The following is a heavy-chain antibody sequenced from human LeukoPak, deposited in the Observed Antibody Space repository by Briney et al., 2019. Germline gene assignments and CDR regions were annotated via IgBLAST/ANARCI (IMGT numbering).Heavy chain of an antibody. CDR3: ARDSSSEGPLDY. D-gene: IGHD6-6*01. CDR1: GFTFSASA. Sequence: GGSLRLSCAASGFTFSASAVHWVRQASGKGLEWIGRIRSKANNYATAYTDPLKGRFTVSRDDSKNTAYLQMDSLKTEDSAVYFCARDSSSEGPLDYWGQGTLVTVSS. V-gene: IGHV3-73*01. J-gene: IGHJ4*02. CDR2: IRSKANNYAT.